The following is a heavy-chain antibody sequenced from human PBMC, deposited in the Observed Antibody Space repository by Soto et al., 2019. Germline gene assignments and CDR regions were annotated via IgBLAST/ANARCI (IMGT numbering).Heavy chain of an antibody. J-gene: IGHJ4*02. V-gene: IGHV3-23*01. CDR1: GFTFSSYT. CDR3: ARVIGYSGYDWRFDY. D-gene: IGHD5-12*01. Sequence: GGSLRLSCEASGFTFSSYTMSWVRQAPGKGLEWVSGILGSGDRTYYADSVKGRFTISRDNSKNTLFLQMISLRAEDTAIYYCARVIGYSGYDWRFDYWGQGTLVTVSS. CDR2: ILGSGDRT.